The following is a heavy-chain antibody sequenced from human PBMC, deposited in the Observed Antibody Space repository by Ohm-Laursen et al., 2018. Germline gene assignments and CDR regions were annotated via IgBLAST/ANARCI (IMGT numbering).Heavy chain of an antibody. V-gene: IGHV3-23*01. CDR1: GFTFSRYA. CDR2: IRDSGGRS. D-gene: IGHD3-10*01. CDR3: AKSRSGDGINFDC. J-gene: IGHJ4*02. Sequence: SLRLSCTASGFTFSRYAMSWVRQAPGKGLEWVSTIRDSGGRSHYADSVKGRFTVSRDNSKNTLYPQVNSLRAEDTAVHYCAKSRSGDGINFDCWGQGTLVTVSS.